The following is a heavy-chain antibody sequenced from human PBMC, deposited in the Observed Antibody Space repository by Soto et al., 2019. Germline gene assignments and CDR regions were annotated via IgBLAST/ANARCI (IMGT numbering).Heavy chain of an antibody. CDR2: IIPIFGTA. V-gene: IGHV1-69*13. J-gene: IGHJ4*02. Sequence: ASVKVSCKASGGTFSSYAISWVRQAPGQGLEWMGGIIPIFGTANYAQKFQGRVTITADESTSTAYMELSSLRSEDTAVYYCARDSLYQYYDILTGYYSFDYWGQGTLVTVSS. CDR1: GGTFSSYA. D-gene: IGHD3-9*01. CDR3: ARDSLYQYYDILTGYYSFDY.